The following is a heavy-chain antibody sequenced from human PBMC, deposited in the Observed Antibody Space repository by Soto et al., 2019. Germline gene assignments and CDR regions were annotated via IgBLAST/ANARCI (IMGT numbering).Heavy chain of an antibody. CDR1: GYPFTGYH. Sequence: SVRVSCKGSGYPFTGYHIYWVRQAPGRGLEWMGWMNPGSGDTGYAQKFQGRVTMTRDISIATAYMELSSLRSDDTAIDYCARMATFGSLNWFDPLGQGTLVTFSS. V-gene: IGHV1-8*02. CDR3: ARMATFGSLNWFDP. J-gene: IGHJ5*02. CDR2: MNPGSGDT. D-gene: IGHD3-16*01.